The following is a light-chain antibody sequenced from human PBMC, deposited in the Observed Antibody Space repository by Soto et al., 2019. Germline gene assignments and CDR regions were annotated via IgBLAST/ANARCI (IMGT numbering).Light chain of an antibody. V-gene: IGKV3-11*01. CDR3: HQRQSWPRT. CDR1: QSVSSY. CDR2: GAS. Sequence: EIVLTQSPGTLSLSPGDRATLSCRASQSVSSYLAWYQQKPGQPPRLLIYGASTRATGTPARFSGSGSGTDFTLTISDVQPEDFALYYCHQRQSWPRTFGQGTKVDIK. J-gene: IGKJ1*01.